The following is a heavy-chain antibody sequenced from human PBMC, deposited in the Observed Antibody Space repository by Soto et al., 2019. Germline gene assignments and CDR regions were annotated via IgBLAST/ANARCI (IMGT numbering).Heavy chain of an antibody. CDR3: ASTRGY. CDR1: GFTFSGGYW. CDR2: IKEDGRET. J-gene: IGHJ4*02. D-gene: IGHD3-3*01. V-gene: IGHV3-7*03. Sequence: EVLVVESGGGLVQPGGSLRLSCAVSGFTFSGGYWMKWVRQAPGKGLEWVATIKEDGRETYYVDSVKGRFTISRDSAKNSLYLQRNSLRVEDTAVYYGASTRGYWGQGTLVTVSS.